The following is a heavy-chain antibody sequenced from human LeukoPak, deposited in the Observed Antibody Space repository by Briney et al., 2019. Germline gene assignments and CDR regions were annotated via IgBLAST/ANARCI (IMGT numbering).Heavy chain of an antibody. V-gene: IGHV3-23*01. CDR2: ISGSGGST. CDR3: AKPSYYDSSGYYFDY. CDR1: RFTFSSYA. Sequence: PGGSLRLSCAASRFTFSSYAMSWVRQAPGKGLEWVSAISGSGGSTYYADSVKGRFTISRDNSKNTLYLQMNSLRAEDTAVYYCAKPSYYDSSGYYFDYWGQGTLVTVSS. J-gene: IGHJ4*02. D-gene: IGHD3-22*01.